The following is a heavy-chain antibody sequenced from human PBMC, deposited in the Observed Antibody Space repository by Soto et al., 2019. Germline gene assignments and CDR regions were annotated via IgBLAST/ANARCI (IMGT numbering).Heavy chain of an antibody. CDR3: AREDNWFDP. Sequence: QVQLQESGPGLAKPSQTLSLTCSVSGGSISSGAYYWSWIRQHPGMGLEYIGDIHYSGSTFYNPSLKSRVSMSVDTSKNQFSLKLSSVTAADTAVYYCAREDNWFDPWGQGTLVTVSS. V-gene: IGHV4-31*03. CDR2: IHYSGST. CDR1: GGSISSGAYY. J-gene: IGHJ5*02.